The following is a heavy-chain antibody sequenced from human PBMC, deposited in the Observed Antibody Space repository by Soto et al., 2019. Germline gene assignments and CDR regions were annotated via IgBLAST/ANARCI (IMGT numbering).Heavy chain of an antibody. CDR3: ARGRTYFDIFTAYIMGDF. CDR2: INPNSGRT. CDR1: GYAFSQFY. D-gene: IGHD3-9*01. V-gene: IGHV1-2*04. J-gene: IGHJ4*02. Sequence: ASVKVSCKASGYAFSQFYIHWMRQAPGQGLEWMGWINPNSGRTKFAQNFQGWVTMTRDTSIKTVYMELSSLRSDDTATYYCARGRTYFDIFTAYIMGDFWGKGTQVTVSS.